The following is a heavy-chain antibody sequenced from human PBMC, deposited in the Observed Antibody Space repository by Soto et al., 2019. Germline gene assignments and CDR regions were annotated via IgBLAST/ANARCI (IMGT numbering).Heavy chain of an antibody. D-gene: IGHD6-19*01. J-gene: IGHJ4*02. V-gene: IGHV1-2*04. CDR3: ATSWPSIAVASETDYYFGY. Sequence: VNRSRKTSGYTMSVVHSRRLRQAPRQGLEWMGWINPNSGGTKYAQNFQGWVTMTRDTSISTAYMELSRLRSDDTAVYYCATSWPSIAVASETDYYFGYWGQGTLGTVSS. CDR1: GYTMSVVH. CDR2: INPNSGGT.